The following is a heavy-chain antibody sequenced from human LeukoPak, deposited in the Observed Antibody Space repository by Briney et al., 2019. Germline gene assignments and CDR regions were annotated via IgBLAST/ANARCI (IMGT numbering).Heavy chain of an antibody. V-gene: IGHV3-21*01. D-gene: IGHD2-15*01. CDR1: GFTFSSYS. CDR3: AKDRLLGYYFMDV. CDR2: IISSSSYI. J-gene: IGHJ6*03. Sequence: PGGSLRLSCAASGFTFSSYSMNWVRQAPGKGLEWVLSIISSSSYIYYADSVKGRFTISRDNTTKSLYLQMNSLRAEDTAVYYCAKDRLLGYYFMDVWSKGTTVTVSS.